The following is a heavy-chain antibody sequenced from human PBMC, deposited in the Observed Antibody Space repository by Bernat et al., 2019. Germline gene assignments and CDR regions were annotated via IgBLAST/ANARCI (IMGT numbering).Heavy chain of an antibody. CDR3: AGGSGSYSSWYFDL. Sequence: EVQLVESGGGLIQPGGSLRLSCAASGFTVSSNYMSWVRQAPGKGLEWVSVIYSGGSTYYADSVKGRFTISRDNSKTTLYLQVHSIRAEDTAVYYCAGGSGSYSSWYFDLWGRGTLVTVSS. CDR1: GFTVSSNY. V-gene: IGHV3-53*01. CDR2: IYSGGST. J-gene: IGHJ2*01. D-gene: IGHD3-10*01.